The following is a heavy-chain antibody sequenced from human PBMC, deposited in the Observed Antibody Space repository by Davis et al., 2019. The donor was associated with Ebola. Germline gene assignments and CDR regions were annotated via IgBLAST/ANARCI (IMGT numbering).Heavy chain of an antibody. CDR1: GFTFSSYG. Sequence: GESLKISCAASGFTFSSYGMHWVRQAPGKGLEWVAVISYDGSNKYYADSVKGRFTISRDNSKNTLYLQMNSLRAEDTAVYYCARDTLRYYDFWSGYYADYWGQGTLVTVSS. J-gene: IGHJ4*02. CDR3: ARDTLRYYDFWSGYYADY. D-gene: IGHD3-3*01. V-gene: IGHV3-30*03. CDR2: ISYDGSNK.